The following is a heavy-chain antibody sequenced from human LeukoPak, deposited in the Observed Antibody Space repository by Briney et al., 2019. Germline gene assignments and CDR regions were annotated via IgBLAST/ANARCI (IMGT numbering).Heavy chain of an antibody. CDR3: ARSSACYGSGIDWFDP. J-gene: IGHJ5*02. Sequence: SQTLSLTCAVSGGSISSGGYSWSWIRQPPGKGLEWIGYIYHNGSTYYNPSLKSRVTISVDRSKNQFSLKLSSVTAADTAVYYCARSSACYGSGIDWFDPWGQGTLVTVSS. CDR1: GGSISSGGYS. V-gene: IGHV4-30-2*01. CDR2: IYHNGST. D-gene: IGHD3-10*01.